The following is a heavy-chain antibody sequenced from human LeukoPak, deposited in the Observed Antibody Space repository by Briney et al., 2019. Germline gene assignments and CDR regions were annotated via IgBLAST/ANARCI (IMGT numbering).Heavy chain of an antibody. CDR3: ARVAAEVVGVPGAIGFGWLRRDYYYMDV. V-gene: IGHV1-18*01. J-gene: IGHJ6*03. CDR2: ISAYNGNT. Sequence: ASVKVSCKASGYTFTSYGISWVRQAPGQGLEWMGWISAYNGNTNYAQKLQGRVTMTTDTSTSTVYMELSSLRSEDTAVYYCARVAAEVVGVPGAIGFGWLRRDYYYMDVWGKGTTVTVSS. D-gene: IGHD2-2*02. CDR1: GYTFTSYG.